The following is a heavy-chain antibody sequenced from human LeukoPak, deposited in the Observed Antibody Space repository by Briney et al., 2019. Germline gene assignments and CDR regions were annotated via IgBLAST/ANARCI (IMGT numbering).Heavy chain of an antibody. D-gene: IGHD3-3*01. CDR2: ISGSGDST. V-gene: IGHV3-23*01. Sequence: GGSLRLSCAASGFTFSSNVMSWVRQAPGKGLEWVSGISGSGDSTYYADFVKGRFTISRDNSKNTLYLQMNSLRAEDTAVYYCAKDQDDFPNWGQGTLVTVSS. CDR1: GFTFSSNV. CDR3: AKDQDDFPN. J-gene: IGHJ4*02.